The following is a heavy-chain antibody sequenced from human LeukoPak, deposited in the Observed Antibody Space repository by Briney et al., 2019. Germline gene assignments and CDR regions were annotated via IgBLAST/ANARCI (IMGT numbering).Heavy chain of an antibody. CDR2: IHPGDSDT. D-gene: IGHD6-13*01. V-gene: IGHV5-51*01. Sequence: GESLKISCKGSGYSFTSYWIGWVRQMPGKGLEWMGIIHPGDSDTRYSPSFQGQVTISADKSISTAYLQWSSLKASDTAMYYCARRGIAAAGIGLNYFDYWGQGTLVTASS. CDR3: ARRGIAAAGIGLNYFDY. J-gene: IGHJ4*02. CDR1: GYSFTSYW.